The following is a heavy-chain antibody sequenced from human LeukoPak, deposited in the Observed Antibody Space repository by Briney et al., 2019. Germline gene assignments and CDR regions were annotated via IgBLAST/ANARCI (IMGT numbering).Heavy chain of an antibody. Sequence: RGGSLTLFCIVSGFVFNRDNMNWVRRARGEGLEWVAHISEAIYYADSVQGRFTISRDNAKNSLYLQMSNLRAEDTAMYYCVREVGRPKMFYFDSWGRGTPVTVSS. D-gene: IGHD3-10*02. CDR2: ISEAI. V-gene: IGHV3-48*04. J-gene: IGHJ4*02. CDR3: VREVGRPKMFYFDS. CDR1: GFVFNRDN.